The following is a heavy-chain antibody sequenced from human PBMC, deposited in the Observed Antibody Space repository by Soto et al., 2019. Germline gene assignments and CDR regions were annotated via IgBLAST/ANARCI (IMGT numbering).Heavy chain of an antibody. J-gene: IGHJ5*02. CDR2: IYYSGST. CDR3: ARSGTTWEYNWFDP. Sequence: TLSLASTVSGGSSSRGGYYWSWIRQHPGKGLEWIGYIYYSGSTYYNPSLKSRVTISVDTSKNQFSLKLSSVTAADTAVYYCARSGTTWEYNWFDPWGQGTLVTAPQ. D-gene: IGHD1-7*01. V-gene: IGHV4-31*02. CDR1: GGSSSRGGYY.